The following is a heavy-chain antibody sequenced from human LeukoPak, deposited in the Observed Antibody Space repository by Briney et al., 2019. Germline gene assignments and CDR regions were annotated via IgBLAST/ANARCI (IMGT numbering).Heavy chain of an antibody. CDR1: GGSISSYY. Sequence: KTSETLSLTCTVSGGSISSYYWSWIRQPPGKGLEWIGYIYYSGSTNYNPSLKSRVTISVDTSKNQFSLKLSSVTAADTAVYYCASDSTYSSGWYGDAFDIWGQGTMVTVSS. V-gene: IGHV4-59*01. J-gene: IGHJ3*02. CDR2: IYYSGST. CDR3: ASDSTYSSGWYGDAFDI. D-gene: IGHD6-19*01.